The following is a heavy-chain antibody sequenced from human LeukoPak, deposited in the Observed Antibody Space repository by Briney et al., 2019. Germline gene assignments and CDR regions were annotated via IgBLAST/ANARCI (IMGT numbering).Heavy chain of an antibody. D-gene: IGHD1-26*01. Sequence: ASVKVSCKASGYTFTGYYMHWVRQAPGQGLEWMGWINPNSGGTNYAQKFQGRVTMTRDTSISTAYMELSRLRSDDTAVYYCACSGSYAVYYYYGMDVWGQGTTVTVSS. CDR3: ACSGSYAVYYYYGMDV. CDR1: GYTFTGYY. CDR2: INPNSGGT. J-gene: IGHJ6*02. V-gene: IGHV1-2*02.